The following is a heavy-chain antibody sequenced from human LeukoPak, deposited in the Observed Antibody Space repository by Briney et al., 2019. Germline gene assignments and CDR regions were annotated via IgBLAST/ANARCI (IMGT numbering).Heavy chain of an antibody. V-gene: IGHV6-1*01. CDR1: GDSVSSNSAA. J-gene: IGHJ5*02. CDR3: ARELEHDYGDCEYNWFDP. CDR2: TYYRSKWYN. Sequence: SQTLSLTCAFSGDSVSSNSAAWNWIRQSPSRGLEWLGRTYYRSKWYNDYAVSVKSRITINPDTSKNQFSLQLNSVTPEDTAVYYCARELEHDYGDCEYNWFDPWGQGTLVTVSS. D-gene: IGHD4-17*01.